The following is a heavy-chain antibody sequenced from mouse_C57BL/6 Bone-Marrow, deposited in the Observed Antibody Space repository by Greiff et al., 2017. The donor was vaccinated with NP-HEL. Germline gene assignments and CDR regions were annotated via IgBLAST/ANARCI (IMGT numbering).Heavy chain of an antibody. CDR3: ARRGYDRPWFAY. J-gene: IGHJ3*01. D-gene: IGHD2-2*01. Sequence: EVHLVESGGGLVQPGGSLKLSCAASGFTFSDYYMYWVRQTPEKRLEWVAYISNGGGSTYYPDTVKGRFTISRDNAKNTLYLQMSRLKSEDTAMYYCARRGYDRPWFAYWGQGTLVTVSA. V-gene: IGHV5-12*01. CDR2: ISNGGGST. CDR1: GFTFSDYY.